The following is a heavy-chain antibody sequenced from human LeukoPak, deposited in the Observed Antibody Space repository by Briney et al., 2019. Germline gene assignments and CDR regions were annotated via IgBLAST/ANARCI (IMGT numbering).Heavy chain of an antibody. D-gene: IGHD6-19*01. Sequence: GGSLRLSCAASGFTFSSYAMHWVRQAPGMGLEWVAVISYDGSNKYYADSVKGRFTITRDDSKNTLYLQMNSLRAEDTAVYYCAKIPAVAGRIKYYFDYWGQGTLVTVSS. CDR1: GFTFSSYA. V-gene: IGHV3-30-3*01. CDR3: AKIPAVAGRIKYYFDY. J-gene: IGHJ4*02. CDR2: ISYDGSNK.